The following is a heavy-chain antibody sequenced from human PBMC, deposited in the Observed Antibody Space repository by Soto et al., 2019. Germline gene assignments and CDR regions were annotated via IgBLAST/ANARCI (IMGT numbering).Heavy chain of an antibody. CDR3: ARDRSKYSGYELLFDY. V-gene: IGHV3-7*01. CDR2: IKQDGSEK. D-gene: IGHD5-12*01. CDR1: RFTFSSYW. J-gene: IGHJ4*02. Sequence: EVQLVESGGGLVQPGGSLRLSCAASRFTFSSYWMSWVRQAPGKGLEWVANIKQDGSEKYYVDSVKGRFTISRDNAKNSLYLQMNSLRAEDTAVYYCARDRSKYSGYELLFDYWGQGTLVTVSS.